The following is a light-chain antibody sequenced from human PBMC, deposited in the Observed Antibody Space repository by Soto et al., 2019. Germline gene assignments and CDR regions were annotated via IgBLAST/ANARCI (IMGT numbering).Light chain of an antibody. CDR2: GVS. CDR3: QQYNNWLGS. J-gene: IGKJ4*01. CDR1: QSVSSK. Sequence: EIVMTQSPATLSVSPGERATLSCRASQSVSSKLAWFQQKPGQAPSLLIYGVSTRATGVPVRFSGSGSGTEFTRTINSPQSEDFAVYYCQQYNNWLGSFGGGTKVDI. V-gene: IGKV3-15*01.